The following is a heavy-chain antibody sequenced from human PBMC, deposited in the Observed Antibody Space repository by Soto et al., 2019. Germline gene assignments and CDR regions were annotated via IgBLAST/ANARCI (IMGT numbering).Heavy chain of an antibody. V-gene: IGHV1-69*01. CDR1: GGTFSSYA. CDR2: IIPIFGTA. CDR3: ARGDGRSHYRGNYFDY. J-gene: IGHJ4*02. D-gene: IGHD4-4*01. Sequence: QVQLVQSGAEVKKTGSSVKVSCKASGGTFSSYAISWVRQAPGQGLEWMGGIIPIFGTANYAQKVQGRVTITADESTSTAYMELSSLRSEDTAVYYCARGDGRSHYRGNYFDYWGQGTLVTVSS.